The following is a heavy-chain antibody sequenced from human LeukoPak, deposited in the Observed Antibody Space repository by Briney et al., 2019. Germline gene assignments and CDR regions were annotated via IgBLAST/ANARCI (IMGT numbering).Heavy chain of an antibody. CDR1: GFTFSNYA. D-gene: IGHD1-26*01. V-gene: IGHV3-64*01. CDR2: ISSNGGST. J-gene: IGHJ4*02. CDR3: AKDEGALVPYYFDY. Sequence: GGSLRLSCAASGFTFSNYAIHWVRQAPGKGLEYVSAISSNGGSTYYANSVKGRFTISRDNSKNTLYLQMGSLRAEDTAAYYCAKDEGALVPYYFDYWGQGTLVTVSS.